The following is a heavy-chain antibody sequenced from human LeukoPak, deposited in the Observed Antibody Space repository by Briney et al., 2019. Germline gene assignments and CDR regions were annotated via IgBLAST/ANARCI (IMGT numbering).Heavy chain of an antibody. Sequence: SETLSLTCTVSGGSISSSSYYWGWIRQPPGKGLEWIGSVYYGGSTYYTPSLKSRVTISVDTTKNQFSLKLSSVTAADTAVYYCTRQATVSGTSRDCWGQGSLVTVSS. CDR1: GGSISSSSYY. D-gene: IGHD6-19*01. J-gene: IGHJ4*02. CDR3: TRQATVSGTSRDC. V-gene: IGHV4-39*01. CDR2: VYYGGST.